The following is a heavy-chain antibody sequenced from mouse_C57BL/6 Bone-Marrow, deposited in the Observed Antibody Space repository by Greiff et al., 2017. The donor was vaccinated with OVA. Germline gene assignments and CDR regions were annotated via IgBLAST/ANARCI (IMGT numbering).Heavy chain of an antibody. J-gene: IGHJ2*01. V-gene: IGHV1-78*01. D-gene: IGHD2-2*01. Sequence: VQLQQSDAELVKPGASVKISCTVSGYTFTDYTIHWVKQRPEQGLEWIGYIYPRDGSTKYTEKFKGKATLTADKSSSTAYMQLNSLTSEDSAVYFCARKYGYDDVHYFDYWGQGTTLTVSA. CDR3: ARKYGYDDVHYFDY. CDR2: IYPRDGST. CDR1: GYTFTDYT.